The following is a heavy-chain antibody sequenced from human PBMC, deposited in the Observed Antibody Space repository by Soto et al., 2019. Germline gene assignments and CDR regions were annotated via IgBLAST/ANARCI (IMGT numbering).Heavy chain of an antibody. D-gene: IGHD2-2*01. J-gene: IGHJ6*04. Sequence: PGGSLRLSCAASGFTFSSSSMNWVRQAPGQGLEWVSYINSSGDNMYYVDSVKGRFTISRDNAKNSLYLQMDSLSVEDTAVYFCARMSGYCTTTSCYVYMDVWGKGTTVTVSS. CDR2: INSSGDNM. CDR1: GFTFSSSS. CDR3: ARMSGYCTTTSCYVYMDV. V-gene: IGHV3-21*05.